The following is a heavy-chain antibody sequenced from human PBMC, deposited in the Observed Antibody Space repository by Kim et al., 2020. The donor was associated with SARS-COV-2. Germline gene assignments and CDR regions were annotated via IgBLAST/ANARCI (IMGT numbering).Heavy chain of an antibody. CDR2: ISRYAGVA. V-gene: IGHV3-43*01. Sequence: GGSLRLSCAVSGFNFGDYTMHWVRHAPGQGLEWVSTISRYAGVAHYADSFKARFTISRDNSKSSLYLHMDSLRAEDTAFYYCARASGVVLGRRYYFDYWGQGALVTVPS. D-gene: IGHD2-2*01. CDR3: ARASGVVLGRRYYFDY. CDR1: GFNFGDYT. J-gene: IGHJ4*02.